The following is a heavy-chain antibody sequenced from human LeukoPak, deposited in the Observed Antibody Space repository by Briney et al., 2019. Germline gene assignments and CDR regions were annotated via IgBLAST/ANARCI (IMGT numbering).Heavy chain of an antibody. CDR1: NYSITNGYY. Sequence: PSETLSLTCTVSNYSITNGYYWGWVRQPPGKGLEWIGSIYHSGSAYYNPSLKSRVTISVDTSKSQFSLKLNSVTAADTAVYYCARHVYYYGSGSYPNYFDYWGQGTLVTVSS. J-gene: IGHJ4*02. CDR3: ARHVYYYGSGSYPNYFDY. CDR2: IYHSGSA. D-gene: IGHD3-10*01. V-gene: IGHV4-38-2*02.